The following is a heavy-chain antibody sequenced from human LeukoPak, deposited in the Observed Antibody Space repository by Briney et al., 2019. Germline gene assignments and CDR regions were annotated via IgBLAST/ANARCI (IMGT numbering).Heavy chain of an antibody. V-gene: IGHV3-15*01. J-gene: IGHJ4*02. CDR1: GFTFSHAW. Sequence: GGSLRLSCAASGFTFSHAWMSWVCQAPGKGLEWVGRIKSKTDGGTTDYAAPVKGRFTISRDDSKNTLYLQMNSLKTEDTAVYYCTVHSRRLAAAGLDWGQGTLVTVSS. CDR3: TVHSRRLAAAGLD. CDR2: IKSKTDGGTT. D-gene: IGHD6-13*01.